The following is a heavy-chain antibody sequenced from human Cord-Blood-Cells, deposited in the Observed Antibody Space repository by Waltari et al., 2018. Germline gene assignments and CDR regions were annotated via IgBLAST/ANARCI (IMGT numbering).Heavy chain of an antibody. CDR1: GYTFTGYY. D-gene: IGHD2-2*02. V-gene: IGHV1-2*02. CDR2: INPNSGGT. J-gene: IGHJ6*03. CDR3: ARGGLIVVVPAAIRYYYYYMDV. Sequence: QVQLVQSGAEVKKPGASVKVSCKASGYTFTGYYMHWVRQAPGQGLEWMGWINPNSGGTNYAQKFQGRVTMTRETSISTAYMELSRLRSDDTAVYYCARGGLIVVVPAAIRYYYYYMDVWGKGTTVTVSS.